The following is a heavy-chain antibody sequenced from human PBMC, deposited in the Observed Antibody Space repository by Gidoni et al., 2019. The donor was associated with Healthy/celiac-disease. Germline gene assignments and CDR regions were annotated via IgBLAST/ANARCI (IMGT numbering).Heavy chain of an antibody. V-gene: IGHV4-59*01. D-gene: IGHD3-22*01. CDR3: ASSYYYDSSGSRAEYFQH. Sequence: QVQLQEPGTGLVKPSETLSRTCTVSGGSISSYYWSWIRQPPGKRLEWNGYIYSSGSTNYNPSLKSRVTISVDTSKNQFSLKLSSVTAADTAVYYCASSYYYDSSGSRAEYFQHWGQGTLVTVSS. CDR1: GGSISSYY. CDR2: IYSSGST. J-gene: IGHJ1*01.